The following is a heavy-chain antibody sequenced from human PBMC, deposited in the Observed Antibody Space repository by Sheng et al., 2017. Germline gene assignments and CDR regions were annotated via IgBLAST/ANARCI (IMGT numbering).Heavy chain of an antibody. CDR1: GGSISSSSYY. V-gene: IGHV4-39*01. CDR3: ARQYNWNYGFDS. J-gene: IGHJ4*02. D-gene: IGHD1-7*01. CDR2: IYYTGSIT. Sequence: QLQLQESGPGLVKPSETLSLTCTVSGGSISSSSYYWGWIRQPPGKGLEWIGSIYYTGSITSPTRPSRVESPYPLTTSKNQFSLKLSSVTAADTAVYYCARQYNWNYGFDSWGQGTLVTVSS.